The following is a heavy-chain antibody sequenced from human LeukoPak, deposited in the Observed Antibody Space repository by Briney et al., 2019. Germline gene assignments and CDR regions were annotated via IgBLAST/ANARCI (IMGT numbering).Heavy chain of an antibody. Sequence: PGGSLRLSCAASGFTFCSYSMNWVRQAPGKGLEWVSFISSSSIYISYADSMKGRFAISRDNAKDSLYLQMNSLRAEDTAMYYCARGGRDAFDIWGQGTMVTVSS. CDR1: GFTFCSYS. J-gene: IGHJ3*02. D-gene: IGHD6-25*01. CDR2: ISSSSIYI. V-gene: IGHV3-21*01. CDR3: ARGGRDAFDI.